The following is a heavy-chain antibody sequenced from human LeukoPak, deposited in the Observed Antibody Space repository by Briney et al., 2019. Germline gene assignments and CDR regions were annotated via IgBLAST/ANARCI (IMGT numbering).Heavy chain of an antibody. J-gene: IGHJ4*02. Sequence: PSETLSLTCTVSGGSTSDYYWNWIRQPPGKGLEWIGYIYYSGSTNYNPSLKSRVTISVDTSKNQFSLKLSSVTAADTAVYYCARSDTAMVTVDYWGQGTLVTVSS. CDR3: ARSDTAMVTVDY. CDR2: IYYSGST. V-gene: IGHV4-59*08. D-gene: IGHD5-18*01. CDR1: GGSTSDYY.